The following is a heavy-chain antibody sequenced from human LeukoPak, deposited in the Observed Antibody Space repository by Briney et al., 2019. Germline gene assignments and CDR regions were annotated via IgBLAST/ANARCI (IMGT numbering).Heavy chain of an antibody. D-gene: IGHD3-10*01. CDR1: GFTFSSYA. J-gene: IGHJ6*03. V-gene: IGHV3-23*01. CDR2: ISGSGGST. Sequence: GGSLRLSCAASGFTFSSYAMSWVRQAPGKGLEWVSAISGSGGSTYYADSVKGRFTISRDNAKNSLYLQMNSLRAEDTAVYYCAREGSGRRYYYMDVWGKGTTVTISS. CDR3: AREGSGRRYYYMDV.